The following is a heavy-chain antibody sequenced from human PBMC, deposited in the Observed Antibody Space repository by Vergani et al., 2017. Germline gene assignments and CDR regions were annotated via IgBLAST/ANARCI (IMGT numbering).Heavy chain of an antibody. CDR2: IRNKANSYTT. V-gene: IGHV3-15*05. J-gene: IGHJ4*02. CDR1: GFTFTDAW. D-gene: IGHD2-21*01. CDR3: TTDVATPSPPDGRDYFDH. Sequence: EVQLVESGGGLVKSGGSLRLSCVASGFTFTDAWMSWVRQAPGKGLEWIGHIRNKANSYTTEYAPSVKGRFIISRDDSRNTLYLDVISLETEDTAVYYYTTDVATPSPPDGRDYFDHWGQGTLVTVSS.